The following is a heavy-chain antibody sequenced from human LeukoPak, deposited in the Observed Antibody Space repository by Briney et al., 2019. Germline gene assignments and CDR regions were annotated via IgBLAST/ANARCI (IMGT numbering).Heavy chain of an antibody. Sequence: ASVKVSCKASGYTFTSYGISWVRQAPGQGLEWMGWISAYNGNTNYAQKLQGRVTMTTDTSTSTAYMELRSLRSDDTAVYYHARDQPFYYDILTGEFDYWGQGTLVTVSS. CDR3: ARDQPFYYDILTGEFDY. J-gene: IGHJ4*02. CDR2: ISAYNGNT. V-gene: IGHV1-18*01. CDR1: GYTFTSYG. D-gene: IGHD3-9*01.